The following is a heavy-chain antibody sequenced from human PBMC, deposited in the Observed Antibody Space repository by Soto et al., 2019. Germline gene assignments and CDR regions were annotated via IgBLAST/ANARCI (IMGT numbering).Heavy chain of an antibody. CDR2: INPNSGRT. CDR3: ARDGHYDSSGYYSW. Sequence: ASVKVSCKASGYTFTGYYMHWVRQAPGQGLEWMGWINPNSGRTNYAQKFQGRVTMTRDTSISTAYMELSRLRSDDTAVYYCARDGHYDSSGYYSWWGQGTLVTVSS. J-gene: IGHJ4*02. D-gene: IGHD3-22*01. V-gene: IGHV1-2*02. CDR1: GYTFTGYY.